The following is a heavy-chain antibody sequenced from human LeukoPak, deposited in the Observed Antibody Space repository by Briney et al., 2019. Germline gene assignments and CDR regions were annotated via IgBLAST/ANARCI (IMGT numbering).Heavy chain of an antibody. J-gene: IGHJ4*02. Sequence: GGSLRLSCAASGFTFSSYAMHWVRQAPGKGLEWVAVISYDGSNKYYADSVKGRFTISRDNPKNTLYLQMNSLRAEDTAVYYCARDHAYYGSGHPPGFDYWGQGTLVTVSS. CDR3: ARDHAYYGSGHPPGFDY. CDR2: ISYDGSNK. CDR1: GFTFSSYA. D-gene: IGHD3-10*01. V-gene: IGHV3-30-3*01.